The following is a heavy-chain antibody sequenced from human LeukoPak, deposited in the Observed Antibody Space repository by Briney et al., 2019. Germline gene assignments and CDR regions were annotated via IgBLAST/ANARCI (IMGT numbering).Heavy chain of an antibody. J-gene: IGHJ6*04. CDR3: ARSSGGMINDSGV. CDR1: GGSISSGDYY. V-gene: IGHV4-30-4*01. D-gene: IGHD3-16*01. Sequence: PSETLSLTCTVSGGSISSGDYYWSWICQPPGKGLEWIGYIYYSGSTYYHPSLKSRVTISVDTSKNQFSLKLSSVTAADTAVYYCARSSGGMINDSGVWGKGTMVTVSS. CDR2: IYYSGST.